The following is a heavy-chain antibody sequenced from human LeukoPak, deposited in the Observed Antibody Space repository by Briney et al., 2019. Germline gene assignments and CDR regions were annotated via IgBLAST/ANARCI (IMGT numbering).Heavy chain of an antibody. Sequence: GGSLRLSCAASGFTFDDYGMSWVRQAPGKGLEWVSSISSSSSYIYYADSVKGRFTISRDNAKNSLYLQMNSLRAEDTAVYYCARGAPSYWGQGTLVTVSS. CDR2: ISSSSSYI. J-gene: IGHJ4*02. V-gene: IGHV3-21*01. CDR3: ARGAPSY. CDR1: GFTFDDYG.